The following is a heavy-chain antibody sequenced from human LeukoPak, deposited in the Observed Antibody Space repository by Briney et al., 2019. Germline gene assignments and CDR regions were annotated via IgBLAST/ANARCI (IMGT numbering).Heavy chain of an antibody. D-gene: IGHD3-22*01. CDR1: GGSISSYY. Sequence: SETLSLTCTVPGGSISSYYWSWIRQPAGKGLEWIGRIYTSGSTNYNPSLKSRVTMSVDTSKNQFSLKLSSVTAADTAVYYCASLSYDSSGYYPTPIDYWGQGTLVTVSS. CDR2: IYTSGST. V-gene: IGHV4-4*07. J-gene: IGHJ4*02. CDR3: ASLSYDSSGYYPTPIDY.